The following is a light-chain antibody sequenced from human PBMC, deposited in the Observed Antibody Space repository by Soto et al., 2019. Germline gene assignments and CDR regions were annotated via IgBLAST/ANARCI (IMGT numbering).Light chain of an antibody. J-gene: IGLJ2*01. CDR2: EVT. V-gene: IGLV2-8*01. CDR3: ATWDDSLSGVV. Sequence: QSALTQPPSASGSPGQSVTISCTGTSSDVGGYNFVSWYQQHPGKAPKFMIYEVTKRPSGVPDRFSGSKSGNTASLTVSGLQAEDEADYYCATWDDSLSGVVFGGGTKVTVL. CDR1: SSDVGGYNF.